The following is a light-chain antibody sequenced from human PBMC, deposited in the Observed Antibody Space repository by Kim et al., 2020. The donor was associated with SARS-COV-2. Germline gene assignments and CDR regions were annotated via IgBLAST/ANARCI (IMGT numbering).Light chain of an antibody. J-gene: IGKJ2*01. V-gene: IGKV1-39*01. CDR3: QQTFSLPYT. CDR1: QGVRSY. CDR2: AAT. Sequence: SAFVGDRVSITCRASQGVRSYLNWYQQQPGKAPKALICAATNLHRGVPSRFSATGSGTDFTLTISSLQPEDCGIYYCQQTFSLPYTFGQGTKLEI.